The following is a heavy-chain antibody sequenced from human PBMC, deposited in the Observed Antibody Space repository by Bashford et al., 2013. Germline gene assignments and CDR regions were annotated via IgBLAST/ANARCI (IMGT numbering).Heavy chain of an antibody. Sequence: VRQMPGKGLEWVGSIYPADSDSRYSPSFQGQVTISADKSLSSAYLQLNSLKASDSAIYYCARRGASSAYGLDVWGRGTTVTVSS. D-gene: IGHD6-6*01. V-gene: IGHV5-51*01. J-gene: IGHJ6*02. CDR3: ARRGASSAYGLDV. CDR2: IYPADSDS.